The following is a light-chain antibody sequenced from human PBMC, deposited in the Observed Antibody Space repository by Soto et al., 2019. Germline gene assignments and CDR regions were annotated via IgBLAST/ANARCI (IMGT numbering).Light chain of an antibody. V-gene: IGKV3-11*01. CDR3: QQRSNWVT. Sequence: EIVLTQSPATLSLSPGERATLSCRASQSVSSYLAWYQQKPGQAPRLLSYDASNRATGIPARFSGRGSGTDFTLTISSLEPEDFAVYYCQQRSNWVTFGPGTKVDIK. CDR1: QSVSSY. J-gene: IGKJ3*01. CDR2: DAS.